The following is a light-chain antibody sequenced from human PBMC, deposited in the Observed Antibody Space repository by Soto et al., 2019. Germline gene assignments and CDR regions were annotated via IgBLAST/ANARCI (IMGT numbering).Light chain of an antibody. V-gene: IGLV2-14*01. CDR1: SSDVGGYNY. J-gene: IGLJ1*01. Sequence: QSVLTQPASVSGSPGQSITISCTGTSSDVGGYNYVSWYQQHTGKAPKLMIYDVSNRPSGVSNRFSGSKSGNTASLTISGLQAEDEAEYYCSSYTSSSTLYVFGTGTKLTVL. CDR3: SSYTSSSTLYV. CDR2: DVS.